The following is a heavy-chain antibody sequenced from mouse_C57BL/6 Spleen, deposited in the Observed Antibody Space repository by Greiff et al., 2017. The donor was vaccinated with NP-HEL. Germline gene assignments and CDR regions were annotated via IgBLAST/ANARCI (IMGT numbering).Heavy chain of an antibody. J-gene: IGHJ3*01. D-gene: IGHD1-1*01. Sequence: VQLQQSGAELVKPGASVKLSCTASGFNIKDYYMHWVKQRTEQGLEWIGRIDPEDGETKYAPKFPGEATITADTSSNTAFLQLSSLTSEDTAVYYCARDYGSSYEFAYWGQGTLVTVSA. CDR3: ARDYGSSYEFAY. CDR2: IDPEDGET. CDR1: GFNIKDYY. V-gene: IGHV14-2*01.